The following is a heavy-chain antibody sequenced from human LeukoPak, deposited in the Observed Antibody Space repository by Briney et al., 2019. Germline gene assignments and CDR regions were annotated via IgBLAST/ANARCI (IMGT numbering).Heavy chain of an antibody. V-gene: IGHV4-39*07. CDR1: GGSISSSSYY. D-gene: IGHD3-10*01. CDR3: ASHYGSGSFYSPFDY. CDR2: IYYSGST. Sequence: SETLSLTCTVSGGSISSSSYYWGWIRQPPGQGLKWIGSIYYSGSTYYNPSLKSRVTILVDTSKNQFSLKLNSVTAADTAVYYCASHYGSGSFYSPFDYWGQGTLVTVSS. J-gene: IGHJ4*02.